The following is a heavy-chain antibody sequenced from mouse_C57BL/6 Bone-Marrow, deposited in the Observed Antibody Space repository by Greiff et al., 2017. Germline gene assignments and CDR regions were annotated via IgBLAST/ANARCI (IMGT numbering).Heavy chain of an antibody. J-gene: IGHJ2*01. CDR3: ARRGYYGSSLFDY. CDR1: GYTFTNYW. Sequence: VVRPGTSVKMSCKASGYTFTNYWIGWAKQRPGHGLEWIGDIYPGGGYTNYNEKFKGKATLTADKSSSTAYMQFSSLTSEDSAIYYCARRGYYGSSLFDYWGQGTTLTVSS. D-gene: IGHD1-1*01. CDR2: IYPGGGYT. V-gene: IGHV1-63*01.